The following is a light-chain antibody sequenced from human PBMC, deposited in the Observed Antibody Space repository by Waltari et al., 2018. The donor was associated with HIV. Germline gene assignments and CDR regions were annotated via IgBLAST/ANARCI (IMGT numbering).Light chain of an antibody. V-gene: IGLV2-14*03. J-gene: IGLJ1*01. CDR3: SSYTSTSTVYV. CDR1: SSDVGGYNS. Sequence: QSALTQPASVSGSPGQSITISCTGTSSDVGGYNSVSWYHLHPGKAPKLMIYAVSNRPAVVSIRFSGSKSDNTASLTISGLQAEDEADYYCSSYTSTSTVYVFGTGTEVTVL. CDR2: AVS.